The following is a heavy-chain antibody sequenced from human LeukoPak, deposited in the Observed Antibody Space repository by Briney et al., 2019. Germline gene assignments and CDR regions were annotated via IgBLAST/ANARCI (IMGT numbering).Heavy chain of an antibody. CDR2: INTDGSDT. V-gene: IGHV3-74*01. CDR3: ARYGDDLY. CDR1: GFTFSNYW. Sequence: PGGSLRLSCEASGFTFSNYWMYWVRQAPGKGLVWVSRINTDGSDTYYADSVKGRFTISRDNAKNTLYLQMDSLRAEDTAVYYCARYGDDLYWGQGTLVTVSS. J-gene: IGHJ4*02. D-gene: IGHD5-24*01.